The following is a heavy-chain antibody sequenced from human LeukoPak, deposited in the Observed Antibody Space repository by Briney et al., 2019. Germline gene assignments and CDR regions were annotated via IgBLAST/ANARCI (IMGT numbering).Heavy chain of an antibody. CDR1: GGSFSGYY. CDR3: ARVRAMVWGVTTYYYYYYGMDV. J-gene: IGHJ6*02. CDR2: INHSGST. Sequence: SETLSLTCAVYGGSFSGYYWSWIRQPPGKGLEWIGEINHSGSTNYNPSLKSRVTVSVDTSKNQFSLKLSSVTAADTAVYYCARVRAMVWGVTTYYYYYYGMDVWGQGTTVTVSS. V-gene: IGHV4-34*01. D-gene: IGHD3-10*01.